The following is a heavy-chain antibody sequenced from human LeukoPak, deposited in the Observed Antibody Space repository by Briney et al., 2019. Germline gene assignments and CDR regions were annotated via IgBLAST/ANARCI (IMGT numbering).Heavy chain of an antibody. D-gene: IGHD2-2*01. CDR3: ARVVGYCSSTSCSTSEDY. V-gene: IGHV3-7*01. CDR2: IKQDGSEK. CDR1: GFTFSSYW. Sequence: SGGSLRLSCAASGFTFSSYWMSWVRQAPGKGLEWVANIKQDGSEKYYVDSVKGRFTISRDNAKNSLYLQMNSLRAEDTAVYYCARVVGYCSSTSCSTSEDYWGQGTLVTVSS. J-gene: IGHJ4*02.